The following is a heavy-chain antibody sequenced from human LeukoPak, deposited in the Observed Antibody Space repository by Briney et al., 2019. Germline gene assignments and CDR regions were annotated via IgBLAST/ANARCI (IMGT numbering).Heavy chain of an antibody. D-gene: IGHD3-16*01. J-gene: IGHJ5*02. Sequence: SETLSLTCTVSGGSISSYYWSWIRQPAGKGLEWIGRIYTSGSTNYNPSLKSRVTMSVDMSKNQFSLKLSSVTAADTAMYYCARGGTMGNANWFDPWGQGTLVTVSS. CDR2: IYTSGST. CDR3: ARGGTMGNANWFDP. V-gene: IGHV4-4*07. CDR1: GGSISSYY.